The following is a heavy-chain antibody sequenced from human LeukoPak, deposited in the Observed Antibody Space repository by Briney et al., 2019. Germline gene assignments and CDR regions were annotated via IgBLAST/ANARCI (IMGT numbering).Heavy chain of an antibody. CDR2: IYSGGST. CDR3: ARARLYGGNFGIDAFDI. Sequence: PGGSLRLSCAASGFTVSSNYMSWVRQAPGKGPEWVSVIYSGGSTYYADSVKGRFTISRDNSKNTLYLQMNSLRAEDTAVYYCARARLYGGNFGIDAFDIWGQGTMVTVSS. V-gene: IGHV3-53*01. D-gene: IGHD4-23*01. CDR1: GFTVSSNY. J-gene: IGHJ3*02.